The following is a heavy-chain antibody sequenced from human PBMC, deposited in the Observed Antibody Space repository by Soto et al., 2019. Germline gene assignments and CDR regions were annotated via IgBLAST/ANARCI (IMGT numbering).Heavy chain of an antibody. CDR2: MNPNSGNT. V-gene: IGHV1-8*01. CDR1: GYTFTSXD. J-gene: IGHJ4*02. D-gene: IGHD5-18*01. Sequence: ASVKVSCKASGYTFTSXDINWVRQATGQGLEWMGWMNPNSGNTGYAQKFQGRVTMSRNTSISTAYMELSSLRSEDTAVYYCAREGGYSYGFDYWGQGTLVTVSS. CDR3: AREGGYSYGFDY.